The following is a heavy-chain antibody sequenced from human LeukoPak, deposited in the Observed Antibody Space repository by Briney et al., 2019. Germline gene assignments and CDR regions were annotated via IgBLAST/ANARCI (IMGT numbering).Heavy chain of an antibody. Sequence: ASVKVSCKASGVTFSNNAISWVRQAPGQGLEWMGAIIPIFGTANYAQKFQGRVTITADKSTSTAYMELSSLRSEDTAVYYCARTTESYDRSGYWVYYFDYWGQGTLVTVSS. V-gene: IGHV1-69*06. CDR2: IIPIFGTA. J-gene: IGHJ4*02. CDR1: GVTFSNNA. CDR3: ARTTESYDRSGYWVYYFDY. D-gene: IGHD3-22*01.